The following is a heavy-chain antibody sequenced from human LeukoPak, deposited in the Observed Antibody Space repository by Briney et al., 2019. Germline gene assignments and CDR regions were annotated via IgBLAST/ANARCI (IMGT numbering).Heavy chain of an antibody. CDR2: IYYSGST. V-gene: IGHV4-59*01. CDR3: ARVGWWIQPWSGAFDI. J-gene: IGHJ3*02. D-gene: IGHD5-18*01. CDR1: GGSISSYY. Sequence: PSETLSLTCTVSGGSISSYYWSWIRQPPGKGLEWIGYIYYSGSTNYNPSLKSRVTISVDTSKNQFSLKLSSVTAADTAVYYCARVGWWIQPWSGAFDIWGQGTMVTVSS.